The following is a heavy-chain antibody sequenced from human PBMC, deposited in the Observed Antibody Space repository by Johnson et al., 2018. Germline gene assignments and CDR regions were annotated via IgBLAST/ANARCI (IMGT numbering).Heavy chain of an antibody. Sequence: QVQLVESGGGVVQPGRSLRLSCGASGFTFSVYGMHWVRQAPGKGLEWGAVISYDGSNEYYADYVKGRLTVSRENSKNTRYLQMNSLRAEDKTVYYCAKASSSWSYHYYMDVWGKGTTVTVSS. CDR3: AKASSSWSYHYYMDV. CDR2: ISYDGSNE. J-gene: IGHJ6*03. CDR1: GFTFSVYG. V-gene: IGHV3-30*18. D-gene: IGHD6-13*01.